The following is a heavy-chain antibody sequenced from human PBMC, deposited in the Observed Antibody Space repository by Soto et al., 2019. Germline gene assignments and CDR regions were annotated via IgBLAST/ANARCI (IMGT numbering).Heavy chain of an antibody. CDR2: IYYSGST. D-gene: IGHD4-17*01. J-gene: IGHJ4*02. CDR3: ARAGVSGDYAHAQFDY. V-gene: IGHV4-31*03. Sequence: PSETLSLTCTVSGGSISSGGYYWSWIRQHPGKGLEWIGYIYYSGSTYYNPSLKSRVTISVDTSKNQLSLKLSSVTAADTAVYYCARAGVSGDYAHAQFDYWGQGTLVTVSS. CDR1: GGSISSGGYY.